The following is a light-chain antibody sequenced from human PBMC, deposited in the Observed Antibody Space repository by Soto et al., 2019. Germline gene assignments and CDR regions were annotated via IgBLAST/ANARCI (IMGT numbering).Light chain of an antibody. V-gene: IGKV1-5*03. CDR2: KAS. J-gene: IGKJ2*01. CDR3: QQYNVFVYT. Sequence: DIQMTQSPSTLSASVGDRVTITCRASQSIRSWLAWYQQKPGKAPNLLIYKASNLASGVPSRFSGSGSGTEFTLTISSLQPDDSATYFCQQYNVFVYTFGQGTKLEIK. CDR1: QSIRSW.